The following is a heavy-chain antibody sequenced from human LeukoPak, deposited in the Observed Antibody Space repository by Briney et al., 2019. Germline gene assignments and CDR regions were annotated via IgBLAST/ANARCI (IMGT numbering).Heavy chain of an antibody. J-gene: IGHJ5*02. CDR3: ARASYDSSGYYPFDP. D-gene: IGHD3-22*01. Sequence: PGGSLRLSCAASGFTLSSYWMRWVRQAPGKGLVWVSRINSDGSSTSYADSVKGRFTISRDNAKNTLYLQMNSLRAEDTAVYYCARASYDSSGYYPFDPWGQGTLVTVSS. V-gene: IGHV3-74*01. CDR2: INSDGSST. CDR1: GFTLSSYW.